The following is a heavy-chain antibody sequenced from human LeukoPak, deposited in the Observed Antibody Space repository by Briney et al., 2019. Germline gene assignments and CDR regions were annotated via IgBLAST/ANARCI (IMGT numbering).Heavy chain of an antibody. V-gene: IGHV3-23*01. D-gene: IGHD6-19*01. J-gene: IGHJ1*01. CDR1: GFTFSSYW. CDR3: AKAYSSGWYWGFLQH. Sequence: PGGSLRLSCAASGFTFSSYWMSWVRQAPGKGLEWVSAISGSGGSTYYADSVKGRFTISRDNSKNTLYLQMNSLRAEDTAVYYCAKAYSSGWYWGFLQHWGQGTLATVSS. CDR2: ISGSGGST.